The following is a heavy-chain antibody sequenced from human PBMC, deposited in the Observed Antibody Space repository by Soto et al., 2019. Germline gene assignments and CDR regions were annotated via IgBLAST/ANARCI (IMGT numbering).Heavy chain of an antibody. D-gene: IGHD3-22*01. V-gene: IGHV3-48*01. J-gene: IGHJ3*01. CDR2: IGIGSSTK. Sequence: GGSLRLSCAASGFTFRNYGMNWVRQAPGKGLEWVSYIGIGSSTKYYANSVKGRFTISRDNAKNSLYLQMNSLRAEDTAVYYCARDQLYYNDISGRPLNAFDVWGQGTMVTVSS. CDR3: ARDQLYYNDISGRPLNAFDV. CDR1: GFTFRNYG.